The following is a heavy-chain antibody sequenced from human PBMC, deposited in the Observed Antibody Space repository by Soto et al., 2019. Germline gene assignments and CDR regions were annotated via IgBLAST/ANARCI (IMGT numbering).Heavy chain of an antibody. CDR2: IDPSDSYT. J-gene: IGHJ6*02. Sequence: PGDSLKISFKGSGYSFTSYWISWVRQMPGKGLEWMGRIDPSDSYTNYSPSFQGHVTISADKSISTAYLQWSSLKASDTAMYYCARHGSGLSDQLLPTYYYYYGMDVWGQGTTVTVSS. CDR3: ARHGSGLSDQLLPTYYYYYGMDV. D-gene: IGHD2-2*01. CDR1: GYSFTSYW. V-gene: IGHV5-10-1*01.